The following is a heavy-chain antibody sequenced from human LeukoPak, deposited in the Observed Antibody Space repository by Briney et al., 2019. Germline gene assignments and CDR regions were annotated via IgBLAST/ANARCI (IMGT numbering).Heavy chain of an antibody. V-gene: IGHV1-46*01. D-gene: IGHD4-17*01. J-gene: IGHJ4*02. Sequence: GASVKVSCKASGYTFTTYYMHWVRQAPGQGLEWMGVINPSGGSTSYAQNFQGRVTMTRDTSTSTVYMDLSSLRSEDTAVYYCARATPDTVLVGRPYLSTFDYWGQGTQVTVST. CDR3: ARATPDTVLVGRPYLSTFDY. CDR1: GYTFTTYY. CDR2: INPSGGST.